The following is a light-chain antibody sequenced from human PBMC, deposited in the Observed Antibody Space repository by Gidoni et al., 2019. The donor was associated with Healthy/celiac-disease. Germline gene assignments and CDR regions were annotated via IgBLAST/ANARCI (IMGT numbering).Light chain of an antibody. V-gene: IGKV3-20*01. J-gene: IGKJ4*01. CDR3: QQYGSSPLT. CDR2: GAS. Sequence: DIVLTQSPGTLSLSPGERATLSCSASQSVSSSYLAWYQQKPGQAPRLLIYGASSRATAIPDRFSGSGSGTDFTLTISRLEPEDLAVYYCQQYGSSPLTFGGGTKVEIK. CDR1: QSVSSSY.